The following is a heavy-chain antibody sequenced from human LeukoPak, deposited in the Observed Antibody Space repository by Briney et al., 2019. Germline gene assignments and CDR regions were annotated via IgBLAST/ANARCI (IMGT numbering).Heavy chain of an antibody. D-gene: IGHD5-24*01. CDR2: IYHSGST. CDR3: ARVEMATYFDY. CDR1: GYSISSGYY. Sequence: SETLSLTCAVSGYSISSGYYWGWIRQPPGKGLEWIGSIYHSGSTYYNPSLKSRVTISVDTSKNQFSLKLSSVTAADTAVYYCARVEMATYFDYWGQGTLVTVSS. J-gene: IGHJ4*02. V-gene: IGHV4-38-2*01.